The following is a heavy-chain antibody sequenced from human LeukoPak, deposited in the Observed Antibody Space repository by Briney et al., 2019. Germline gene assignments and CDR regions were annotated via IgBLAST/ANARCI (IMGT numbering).Heavy chain of an antibody. CDR3: ARDVGAAMAPQC. CDR2: IWYDGGNK. Sequence: GGSLRLSCAASGFTFSSYGMHWVRQAPGKGLEWVAVIWYDGGNKYYADSVKGRFTISRDNSKNTLHLQMNSLRAEDTAVYYCARDVGAAMAPQCWGQGTLVTVSS. D-gene: IGHD5-18*01. V-gene: IGHV3-33*08. J-gene: IGHJ4*02. CDR1: GFTFSSYG.